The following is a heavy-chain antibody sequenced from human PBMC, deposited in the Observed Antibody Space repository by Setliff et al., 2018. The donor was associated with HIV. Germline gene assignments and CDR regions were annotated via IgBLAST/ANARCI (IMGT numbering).Heavy chain of an antibody. CDR1: GGSITSTTYY. D-gene: IGHD2-21*02. CDR2: IHYTGNT. J-gene: IGHJ4*02. V-gene: IGHV4-39*02. CDR3: AREGDGIDF. Sequence: PSETLSLTCTVSGGSITSTTYYWGWIRQPPGKGLEWIGTIHYTGNTYHNPSLKSRVTISVEAPKNQISLKLTAVTAADSAVYYCAREGDGIDFWGQGTLVTVSS.